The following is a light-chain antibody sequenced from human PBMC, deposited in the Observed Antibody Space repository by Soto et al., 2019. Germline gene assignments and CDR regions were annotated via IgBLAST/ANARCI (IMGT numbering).Light chain of an antibody. J-gene: IGLJ3*02. V-gene: IGLV2-14*03. CDR2: DVS. CDR1: SSDVGGDNH. CDR3: SSYSSYDTLV. Sequence: QSALTQPASVSGSPGQSITISCTGTSSDVGGDNHFSWYQQHPGKAPKLMIYDVSNRPSGVSNRFSGSNSGNMASLTISGVQAEDEADYYFSSYSSYDTLVFGGASKVTVL.